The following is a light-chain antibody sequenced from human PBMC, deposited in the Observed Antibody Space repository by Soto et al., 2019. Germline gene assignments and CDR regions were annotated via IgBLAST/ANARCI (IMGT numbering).Light chain of an antibody. CDR1: QGVTTAY. V-gene: IGKV3-20*01. J-gene: IGKJ3*01. Sequence: EIVLTQSPGTLSLSPGERATLSCRASQGVTTAYLAWYQHKPGQAPRLLIYGASNRATGVPDRFSGSGSGTDSTLTISRLEPEDFAVYSCQQYGGSPLFTFGPGTKVDFK. CDR2: GAS. CDR3: QQYGGSPLFT.